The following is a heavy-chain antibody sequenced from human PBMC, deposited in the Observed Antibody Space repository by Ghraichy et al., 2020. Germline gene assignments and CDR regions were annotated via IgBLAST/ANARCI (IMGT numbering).Heavy chain of an antibody. Sequence: GGSLRLSCAASGFTVSSNYMSWVRQAPGKGLEWVSVIYSGGSTYYADSVKGRFTISRDNSKNTLYLQMNSLRAEDTAVYYCARDKVVTATPTNYYYYYGMDVWGQWTTVTVSS. CDR2: IYSGGST. CDR3: ARDKVVTATPTNYYYYYGMDV. CDR1: GFTVSSNY. D-gene: IGHD2-21*02. V-gene: IGHV3-53*01. J-gene: IGHJ6*02.